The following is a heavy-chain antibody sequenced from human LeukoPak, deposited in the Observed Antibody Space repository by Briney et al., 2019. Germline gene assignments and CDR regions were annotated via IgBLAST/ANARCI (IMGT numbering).Heavy chain of an antibody. V-gene: IGHV3-7*03. J-gene: IGHJ6*02. CDR2: INHNGNVN. D-gene: IGHD3-16*01. CDR3: ARGGGLDV. Sequence: XLEWVASINHNGNVNYYVDSVKGRFTISRDNAKNSLYLQMSNLRAEDTAVYFCARGGGLDVWGQGATVTVSS.